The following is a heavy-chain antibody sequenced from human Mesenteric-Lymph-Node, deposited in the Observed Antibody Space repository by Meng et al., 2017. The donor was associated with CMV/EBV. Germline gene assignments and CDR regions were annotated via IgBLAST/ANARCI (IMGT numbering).Heavy chain of an antibody. V-gene: IGHV4-59*01. CDR1: GGSINNYY. J-gene: IGHJ4*02. CDR3: ARSWLLNFFDY. D-gene: IGHD6-19*01. Sequence: SETLSLTCTVSGGSINNYYWSWIRQPPEKGLEWIGYIYYSGSTNYNPSLKSRVTISVDTSRNQFSLRLNSVTAADTAVYYCARSWLLNFFDYWGQGMLVTVSS. CDR2: IYYSGST.